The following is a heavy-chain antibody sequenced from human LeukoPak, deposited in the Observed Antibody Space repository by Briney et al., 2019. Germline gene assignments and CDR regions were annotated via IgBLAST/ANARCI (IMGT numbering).Heavy chain of an antibody. D-gene: IGHD1-26*01. J-gene: IGHJ4*02. V-gene: IGHV3-23*01. CDR1: GFTFSSYA. Sequence: PGGSLRLSCAASGFTFSSYAMNWVRQAPGKGLEWVSGISGNGDTTYYADSVKGRFTISRDNSKNTLYLQVNSLRAEDTAVYYCAKGGKWDVTPFDYWGQGTLVTVSS. CDR3: AKGGKWDVTPFDY. CDR2: ISGNGDTT.